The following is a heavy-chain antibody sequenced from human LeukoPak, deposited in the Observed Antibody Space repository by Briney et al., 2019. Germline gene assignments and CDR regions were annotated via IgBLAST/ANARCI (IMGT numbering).Heavy chain of an antibody. CDR2: ISSIRGGASTT. CDR3: GNTY. V-gene: IGHV3-11*04. Sequence: GGSLRLSCAASGFTLSDYHMSWIRQAPGKGLEWISKISSIRGGASTTSYADSVKGRFTISRGNARNSLFLQMNSLRAEDTAVYYCGNTYWGQGTVVTVSS. J-gene: IGHJ4*02. CDR1: GFTLSDYH.